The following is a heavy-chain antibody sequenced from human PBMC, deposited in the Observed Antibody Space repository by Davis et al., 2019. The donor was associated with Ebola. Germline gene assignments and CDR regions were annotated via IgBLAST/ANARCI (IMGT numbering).Heavy chain of an antibody. CDR3: ASSIGAKRYCSGGSCSPRDY. V-gene: IGHV3-74*01. Sequence: GESLKISCAASGFTFSSYWMHWVRQVPGKGLIWVSRINIDGSKINYADSVKGRFTISRDNAKNTLYLQMNSLRAEDTAVYYCASSIGAKRYCSGGSCSPRDYWGQGTLVTVSS. J-gene: IGHJ4*02. CDR2: INIDGSKI. D-gene: IGHD2-15*01. CDR1: GFTFSSYW.